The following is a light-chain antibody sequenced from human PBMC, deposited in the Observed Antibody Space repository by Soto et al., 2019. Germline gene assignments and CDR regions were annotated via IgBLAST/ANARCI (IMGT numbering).Light chain of an antibody. CDR3: QQYESYSPWT. CDR2: DAS. V-gene: IGKV1-5*01. Sequence: DIQMTQSPSALSASVGDRATITCRASQSISSWLAWYQQEPGKAPKLLIYDASTLQSGVPSRYSGSGSGTEFTLTISNLQPDDFATYYCQQYESYSPWTFGQGTKVDIK. J-gene: IGKJ1*01. CDR1: QSISSW.